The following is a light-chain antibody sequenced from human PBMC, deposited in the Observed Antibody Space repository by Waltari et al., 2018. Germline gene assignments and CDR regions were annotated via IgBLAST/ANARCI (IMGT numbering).Light chain of an antibody. J-gene: IGKJ1*01. CDR1: QSVSHY. CDR3: QQSFNVPT. V-gene: IGKV1-39*01. CDR2: AAS. Sequence: DIQMTQSPSSLSASVGDRVTITCRASQSVSHYLSWYQQKPGRAPVLLIYAASSLQGGVPSRFSGSGSGTDFTLTISSLQPDDFASYFCQQSFNVPTFGPGTRVEVK.